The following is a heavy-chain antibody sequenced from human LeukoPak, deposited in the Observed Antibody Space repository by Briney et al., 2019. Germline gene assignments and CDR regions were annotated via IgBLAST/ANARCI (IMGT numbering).Heavy chain of an antibody. CDR1: GFTFSSYS. V-gene: IGHV3-21*01. Sequence: PGGSLRLSCAASGFTFSSYSMNWVRQAPVKGLEWVSSISSSSSYIYYADSVKGRFTISRDNAKNSLYLQMNSLRAEDTAVYYCARCSGGSCYSRSDYWGQGTLVTVSS. D-gene: IGHD2-15*01. CDR3: ARCSGGSCYSRSDY. J-gene: IGHJ4*02. CDR2: ISSSSSYI.